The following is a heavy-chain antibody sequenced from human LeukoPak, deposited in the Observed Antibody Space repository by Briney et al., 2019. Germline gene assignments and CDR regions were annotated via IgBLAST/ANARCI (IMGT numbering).Heavy chain of an antibody. CDR3: ARVTGYMIEDYFDY. CDR1: GGSFSGYY. J-gene: IGHJ4*02. CDR2: IYYSGSA. D-gene: IGHD3-22*01. V-gene: IGHV4-59*01. Sequence: SETLSLTCAVYGGSFSGYYWSWIRQPPGKGLEWIGYIYYSGSANYNPSLKSRVTISVDTSKNQFSLKLSSVTAADTAVYYCARVTGYMIEDYFDYWGQGTLVTVSS.